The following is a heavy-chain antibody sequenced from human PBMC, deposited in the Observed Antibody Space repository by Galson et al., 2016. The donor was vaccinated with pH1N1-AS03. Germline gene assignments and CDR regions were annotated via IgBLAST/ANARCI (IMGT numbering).Heavy chain of an antibody. J-gene: IGHJ4*02. CDR1: GYIFTSYW. Sequence: SGAEVKQPGESLKISCKTSGYIFTSYWVAWVRHMPGKGLEWMGIIYPGDSDTRYSPSFQGQVTISADRSINTAYLQWSSLMASDTALYYGARQVREGYNDYFDYGGQGILVTVSS. V-gene: IGHV5-51*01. CDR2: IYPGDSDT. CDR3: ARQVREGYNDYFDY. D-gene: IGHD5-24*01.